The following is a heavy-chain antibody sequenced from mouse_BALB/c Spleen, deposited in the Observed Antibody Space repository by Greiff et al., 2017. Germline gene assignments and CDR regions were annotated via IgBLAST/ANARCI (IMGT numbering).Heavy chain of an antibody. Sequence: EVQGVESGGDLVKPGGSLKLSCAASGFTFSSYGMSWVRQTPDKRLEWVATISSGGSYTYYPDSVKGRFTISRDNAKNTLYLQMSSLKSEDTAMYYCARITTANYAMDYGGQGTSVTVSS. CDR3: ARITTANYAMDY. CDR2: ISSGGSYT. J-gene: IGHJ4*01. CDR1: GFTFSSYG. D-gene: IGHD1-2*01. V-gene: IGHV5-6*01.